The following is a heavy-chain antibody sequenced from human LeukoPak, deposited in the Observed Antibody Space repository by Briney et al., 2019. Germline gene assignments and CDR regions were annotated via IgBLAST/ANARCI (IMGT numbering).Heavy chain of an antibody. D-gene: IGHD2-2*02. Sequence: GGSLRLSCAASGFTFTDAYMTWVRQAPGKGLEWVGRIKSKNDGGTIEYGAPVKGRFTISRDDSQNTLYLQMNSLRTEDTALYYCARPWRCVGSVSSSCYTYFDPWGQGTLVTVSS. V-gene: IGHV3-15*01. CDR1: GFTFTDAY. J-gene: IGHJ5*02. CDR3: ARPWRCVGSVSSSCYTYFDP. CDR2: IKSKNDGGTI.